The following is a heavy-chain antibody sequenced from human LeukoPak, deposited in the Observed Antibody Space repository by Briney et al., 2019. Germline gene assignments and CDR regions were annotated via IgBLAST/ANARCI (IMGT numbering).Heavy chain of an antibody. J-gene: IGHJ4*02. CDR3: ARGPRVAFRDLPQLDF. CDR1: GYTFSDFA. V-gene: IGHV1-18*01. Sequence: GASVKVSCKASGYTFSDFAITWVRQAPGQGLEWMGWISGNNDYTNYAQKFEGRVTMTTDTSTTTGFLELRSLRSDDTAVYYCARGPRVAFRDLPQLDFWGQGTLVTVSS. CDR2: ISGNNDYT. D-gene: IGHD3-3*02.